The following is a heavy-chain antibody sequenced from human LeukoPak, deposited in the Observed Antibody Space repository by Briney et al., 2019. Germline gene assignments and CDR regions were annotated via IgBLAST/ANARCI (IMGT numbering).Heavy chain of an antibody. CDR3: AIRLRLLYSGSHPPGY. D-gene: IGHD1-26*01. CDR2: ISGSGGST. J-gene: IGHJ4*02. CDR1: GFTFSSYA. Sequence: PGGSLRLSCAASGFTFSSYAMSWVRQAPGKGLEWVSAISGSGGSTYYADSVKGRLTISRDNSKNTLYLQMNSLRAEDTAVYYCAIRLRLLYSGSHPPGYWGQGTLVTVSS. V-gene: IGHV3-23*01.